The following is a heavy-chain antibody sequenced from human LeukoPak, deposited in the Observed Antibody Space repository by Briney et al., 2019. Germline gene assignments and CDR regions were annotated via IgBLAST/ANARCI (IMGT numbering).Heavy chain of an antibody. Sequence: ASVKVSCKASGYTFTSYGISWVRQAPGQGLEWMGWISAYNGNTNYAQKLQGGVTMTTDTSTSTAYMELRSLRSDDTAVYYCARDSSSWYFSKSTFDYWGQGTLVTVSS. CDR2: ISAYNGNT. D-gene: IGHD6-13*01. V-gene: IGHV1-18*01. J-gene: IGHJ4*02. CDR3: ARDSSSWYFSKSTFDY. CDR1: GYTFTSYG.